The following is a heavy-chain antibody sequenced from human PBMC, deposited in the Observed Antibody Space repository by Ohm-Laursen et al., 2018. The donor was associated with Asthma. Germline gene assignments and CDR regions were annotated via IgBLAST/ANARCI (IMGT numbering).Heavy chain of an antibody. J-gene: IGHJ1*01. V-gene: IGHV3-21*01. CDR1: GFTFNTYW. CDR3: ARIGPEWELPGREYSLHH. D-gene: IGHD1-26*01. Sequence: SLRLSCAASGFTFNTYWMSWVRQVPGKGLEWVASISTASTFIYYADSVWGRFTTSRDNAKNSVYLQMNSLRAEDTALYYCARIGPEWELPGREYSLHHWGQGTQVTVS. CDR2: ISTASTFI.